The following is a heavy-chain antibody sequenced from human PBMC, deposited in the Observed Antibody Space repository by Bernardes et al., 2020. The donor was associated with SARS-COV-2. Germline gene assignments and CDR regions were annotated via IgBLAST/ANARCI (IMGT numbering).Heavy chain of an antibody. J-gene: IGHJ6*02. CDR1: GRSFSRYY. D-gene: IGHD2-2*01. Sequence: SETLSLTCAVYGRSFSRYYWSWIRQPPGKGLEWIGYISHTGITNSNPSLKSRFTISVATSKSQFSLKLDSVTAAYTAVYYCARLQSVPGLFYVSLQYQGLDVWGQGTTVTVSS. CDR2: ISHTGIT. CDR3: ARLQSVPGLFYVSLQYQGLDV. V-gene: IGHV4-34*01.